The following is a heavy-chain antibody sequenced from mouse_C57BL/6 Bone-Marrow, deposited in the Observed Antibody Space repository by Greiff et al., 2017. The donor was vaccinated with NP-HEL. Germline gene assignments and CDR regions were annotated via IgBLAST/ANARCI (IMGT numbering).Heavy chain of an antibody. V-gene: IGHV1-22*01. CDR2: INPNNGGT. CDR1: GYTFTDYN. CDR3: ARSPPVVRYFDV. J-gene: IGHJ1*03. D-gene: IGHD1-1*02. Sequence: EVQLQQSGPGLVKPGASVKMSCKASGYTFTDYNMHWVKQSHGKSLEWIGYINPNNGGTSYNQKFKGRATLTVNKSTSTAYMELRSLTSEDSAVYYCARSPPVVRYFDVWGTGTTVTVSS.